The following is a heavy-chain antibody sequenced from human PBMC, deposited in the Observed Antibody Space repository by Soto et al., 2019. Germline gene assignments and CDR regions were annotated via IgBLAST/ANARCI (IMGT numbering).Heavy chain of an antibody. CDR2: ISGSGGST. CDR3: AKFHPWYYDILTGYFPGPIDY. CDR1: GFTFSSYA. Sequence: PGGSLRLSCAASGFTFSSYAMSWVRQAPGKGLEWVSAISGSGGSTYYADSVKGRFTISRDNSKNTLYLQMNSLRAEDTAVYYCAKFHPWYYDILTGYFPGPIDYWGQGTLVTVSS. V-gene: IGHV3-23*01. J-gene: IGHJ4*02. D-gene: IGHD3-9*01.